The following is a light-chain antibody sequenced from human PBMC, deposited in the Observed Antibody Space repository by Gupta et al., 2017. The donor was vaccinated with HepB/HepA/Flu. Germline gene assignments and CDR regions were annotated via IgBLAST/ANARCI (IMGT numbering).Light chain of an antibody. V-gene: IGLV7-46*01. CDR3: LPHFSNSVV. CDR1: TGPVTSGHY. J-gene: IGLJ2*01. Sequence: QAVVTQEPSLTVSPEGTVTLTCGSSTGPVTSGHYPYWFQQKPGQAPRTLIYDTGIKNSWTPARFSGSLLGGQAALTLSGAQPEDEADYYGLPHFSNSVVFGGGTRLPVL. CDR2: DTG.